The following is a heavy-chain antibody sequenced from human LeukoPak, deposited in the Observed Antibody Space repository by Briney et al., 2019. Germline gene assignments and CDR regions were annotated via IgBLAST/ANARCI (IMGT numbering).Heavy chain of an antibody. D-gene: IGHD2-15*01. CDR2: IYYSWRC. CDR1: GGSISSYY. CDR3: ARHYCSGGSCSSNWFDP. V-gene: IGHV4-59*08. J-gene: IGHJ5*02. Sequence: SETLSLTCTVAGGSISSYYWSWIRQPPAKGLEWIGYIYYSWRCNYNPSLKSRVTISVDPSKNQFSLKLSSVTAADTAVYYCARHYCSGGSCSSNWFDPWGQGTLVTVSS.